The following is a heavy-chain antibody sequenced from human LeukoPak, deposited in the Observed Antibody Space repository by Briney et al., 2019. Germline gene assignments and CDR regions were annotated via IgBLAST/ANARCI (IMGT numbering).Heavy chain of an antibody. D-gene: IGHD3-16*01. J-gene: IGHJ6*02. V-gene: IGHV3-7*03. CDR1: GSTFSSYW. CDR3: ARGGGLDV. Sequence: GGSLRLSCAASGSTFSSYWMNWARQAPGKGLEWVASINHNGNVNYYVDSVKGRFTISRDNAKNSLYLQMSNLRVEDTAVYFCARGGGLDVWGQGATVTVSS. CDR2: INHNGNVN.